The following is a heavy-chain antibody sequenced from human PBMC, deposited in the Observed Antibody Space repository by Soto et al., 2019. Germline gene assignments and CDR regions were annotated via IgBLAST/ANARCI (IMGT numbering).Heavy chain of an antibody. D-gene: IGHD6-13*01. CDR2: IWNDGSNN. Sequence: QVQLVESGGGVVQPGRSLRLSCAASGFTFNNYGMHWVRQAPGKGLEWVAVIWNDGSNNYYANSVKGRFTISRDNSKNTLYLQMSSLRGEDMAVYYCARRQISPPTRGAAAARVGMDVWGQGTTVTVSS. V-gene: IGHV3-33*01. CDR3: ARRQISPPTRGAAAARVGMDV. J-gene: IGHJ6*02. CDR1: GFTFNNYG.